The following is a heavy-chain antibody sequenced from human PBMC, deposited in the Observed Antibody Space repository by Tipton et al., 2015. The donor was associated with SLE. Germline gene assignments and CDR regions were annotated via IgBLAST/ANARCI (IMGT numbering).Heavy chain of an antibody. V-gene: IGHV3-30*18. Sequence: SLRLSCAASGFTFSNYAMHWVRQAPCKGLEWVAVISYDGRNKYYADSVKGRFTISRDNSKNTLYLQMNSLRTEDTAVYYCAKRDVELAPLGFDNWGQGTLVTVSS. J-gene: IGHJ4*02. D-gene: IGHD5-24*01. CDR1: GFTFSNYA. CDR3: AKRDVELAPLGFDN. CDR2: ISYDGRNK.